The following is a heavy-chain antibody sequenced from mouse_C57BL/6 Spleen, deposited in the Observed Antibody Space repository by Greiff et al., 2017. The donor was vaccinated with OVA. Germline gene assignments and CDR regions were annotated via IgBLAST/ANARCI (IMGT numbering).Heavy chain of an antibody. CDR1: GYTFTSYW. Sequence: QVQLQQPGAELVRPGSSVKLSCKASGYTFTSYWMHWVKQRPIQGLEWIGNIDPSDSETHYNQKFKDKATLTVDKSSSTAYMQLSSLTSEDSAVYYGARGYRTSYYAMDYWGQGTSVTVSS. CDR3: ARGYRTSYYAMDY. CDR2: IDPSDSET. J-gene: IGHJ4*01. V-gene: IGHV1-52*01.